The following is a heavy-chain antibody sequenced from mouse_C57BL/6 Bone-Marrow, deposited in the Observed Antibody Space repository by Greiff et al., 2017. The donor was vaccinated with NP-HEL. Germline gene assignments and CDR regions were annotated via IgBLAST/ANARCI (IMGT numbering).Heavy chain of an antibody. J-gene: IGHJ3*01. CDR1: GFTFSSYT. V-gene: IGHV5-9*01. CDR3: ASPSSSGGFAY. CDR2: ISGGGGNT. Sequence: EVQVVESGGGLVKPGGSLKLSCAASGFTFSSYTMSWVRQTPEKRLEWVATISGGGGNTYYPDSVKGRFTISRDNAKNTLYLQMSRLRSEDTALYYCASPSSSGGFAYWGQGTLVTVSA. D-gene: IGHD1-2*01.